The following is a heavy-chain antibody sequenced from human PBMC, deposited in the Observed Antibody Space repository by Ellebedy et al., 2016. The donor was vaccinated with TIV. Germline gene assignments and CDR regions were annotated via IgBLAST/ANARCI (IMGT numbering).Heavy chain of an antibody. CDR1: GFTCSSHG. CDR2: ISGSGGST. J-gene: IGHJ4*02. CDR3: AKEEEGRYYYNSSGYYY. D-gene: IGHD3-22*01. V-gene: IGHV3-23*01. Sequence: GESLKISCAASGFTCSSHGVHWVRQAPGKGLEWVSAISGSGGSTYYAVSVKGRFTISRDNSKNTLYLQMNSLRAEDTAVYYCAKEEEGRYYYNSSGYYYWGQGTLVTVSS.